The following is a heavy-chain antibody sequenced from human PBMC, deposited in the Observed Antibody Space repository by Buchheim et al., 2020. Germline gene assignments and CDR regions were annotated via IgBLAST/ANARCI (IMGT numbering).Heavy chain of an antibody. Sequence: QVQLQESGPGLVKPSGTLSLTCAVYGGSFSGYYWSWIRQPPGKGLEWIGEINHSGSTNYNPSLKSRVTISVDTSKNQFSLKLSSVTAADTAVYYCARGVRGRYYFDYWGQGTL. CDR3: ARGVRGRYYFDY. J-gene: IGHJ4*02. CDR1: GGSFSGYY. D-gene: IGHD3-16*02. V-gene: IGHV4-34*01. CDR2: INHSGST.